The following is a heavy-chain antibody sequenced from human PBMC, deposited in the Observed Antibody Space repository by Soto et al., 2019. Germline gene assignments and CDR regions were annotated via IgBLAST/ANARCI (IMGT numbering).Heavy chain of an antibody. D-gene: IGHD2-2*01. J-gene: IGHJ6*02. CDR3: ARDLCSSTSCYPHGMDV. CDR2: IYYSGST. Sequence: SETLSLTCTVSGGSISSGGYCWSWIRQHPGKGLEWIGYIYYSGSTYYNPSLKSRVTISVDTSKNQFSLKLSSATAADTAVYYCARDLCSSTSCYPHGMDVWGQGTTVTVSS. V-gene: IGHV4-31*02. CDR1: GGSISSGGYC.